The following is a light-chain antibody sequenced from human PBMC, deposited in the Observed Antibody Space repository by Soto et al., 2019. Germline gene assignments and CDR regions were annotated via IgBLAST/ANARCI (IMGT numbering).Light chain of an antibody. CDR2: EVN. CDR1: SSDVGGYKY. J-gene: IGLJ2*01. CDR3: SSYTSCGTYVL. Sequence: QSALTQPASLSGSPGQSITISCTGTSSDVGGYKYVSWYQLHPDKAPKLMIYEVNNRPSGVSNRFSGSKSGNTASLSISGLKAEDEADYYCSSYTSCGTYVLFGGGTKLTVL. V-gene: IGLV2-14*01.